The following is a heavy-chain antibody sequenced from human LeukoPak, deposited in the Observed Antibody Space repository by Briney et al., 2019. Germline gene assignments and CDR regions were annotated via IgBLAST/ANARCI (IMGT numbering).Heavy chain of an antibody. Sequence: GASVKVSCKASGYTFTTYPMNWVRQAPGQGLEYMGWINTNTGNPTYAQGFTGRFVFSLDTSVSTAYLQIDSLKTEDTAVYYCARDRAKLGYCTNGVCSYYYMDVWGKGTTVTVSS. CDR3: ARDRAKLGYCTNGVCSYYYMDV. V-gene: IGHV7-4-1*01. J-gene: IGHJ6*03. CDR1: GYTFTTYP. D-gene: IGHD2-8*01. CDR2: INTNTGNP.